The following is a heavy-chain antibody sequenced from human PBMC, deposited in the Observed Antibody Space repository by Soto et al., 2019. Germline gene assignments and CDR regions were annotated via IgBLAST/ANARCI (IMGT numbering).Heavy chain of an antibody. CDR2: ISSSSSTI. D-gene: IGHD1-26*01. CDR3: ARVGATRLIYFDY. CDR1: GFTFSSYS. V-gene: IGHV3-48*01. J-gene: IGHJ4*02. Sequence: GGSLRLSCAASGFTFSSYSMNWVRQAPGKGLEWVSYISSSSSTIYYADSVKGRFTISRDNAKNSLYLQMNSLRAEDTAVYYCARVGATRLIYFDYWGQGTLVTVSS.